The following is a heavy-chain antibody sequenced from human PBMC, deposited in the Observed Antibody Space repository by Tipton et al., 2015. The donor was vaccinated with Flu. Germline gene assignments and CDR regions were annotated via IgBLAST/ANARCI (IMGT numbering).Heavy chain of an antibody. V-gene: IGHV4-4*07. J-gene: IGHJ4*02. CDR2: IYASGST. Sequence: TLSLTCTVSGDSMNSYYWSWIRQSAAKGLEWIGRIYASGSTTYNPSLKSRVTMSVDTSKNQFSLKLSSVTAADTAVYYCASTNNYGRTIEPNFDYWGQGTLVTVSS. D-gene: IGHD5-24*01. CDR3: ASTNNYGRTIEPNFDY. CDR1: GDSMNSYY.